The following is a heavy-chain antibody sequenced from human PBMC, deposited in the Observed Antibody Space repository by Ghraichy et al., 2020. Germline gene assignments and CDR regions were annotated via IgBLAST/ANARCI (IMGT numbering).Heavy chain of an antibody. J-gene: IGHJ4*02. Sequence: ASVKVSCKASGYTFTGYYMHWVRQAPGQGLEWMGWINPNSGGTNYAQKFQGRVTMTRDTSISTAYMELSRLRSDDTAVYYCARDYPFPRTGYFDYWGQGTLVTVSS. D-gene: IGHD2/OR15-2a*01. CDR1: GYTFTGYY. CDR2: INPNSGGT. V-gene: IGHV1-2*02. CDR3: ARDYPFPRTGYFDY.